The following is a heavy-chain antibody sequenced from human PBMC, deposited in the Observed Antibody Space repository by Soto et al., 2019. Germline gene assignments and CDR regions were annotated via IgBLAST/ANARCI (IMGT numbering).Heavy chain of an antibody. CDR1: GYSFTSYW. CDR3: ARPAMVRGAESGMEV. CDR2: IDPSDSYT. D-gene: IGHD3-10*01. V-gene: IGHV5-10-1*01. Sequence: GESLKISCKGSGYSFTSYWISWVRQMPGKDLEWVGRIDPSDSYTNYSPSFQGHVTISADKSISTAYLQWSSLKASDTAMYYCARPAMVRGAESGMEVWGQGTTVTVSS. J-gene: IGHJ6*02.